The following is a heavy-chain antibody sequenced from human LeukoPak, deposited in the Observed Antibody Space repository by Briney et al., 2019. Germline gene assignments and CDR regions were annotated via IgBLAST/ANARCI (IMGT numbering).Heavy chain of an antibody. Sequence: SETLSLTCTVSGDSISSGDYYRSWIRQPAGKGLEWIGYIYYSGSTNYNPSLKSRVTISVDTSKNQFSLKLSSVTAADTAVYFCARRVGFYGSGSLNYFDPWGQGILVSVSS. V-gene: IGHV4-61*10. D-gene: IGHD3-10*01. CDR2: IYYSGST. CDR3: ARRVGFYGSGSLNYFDP. J-gene: IGHJ5*01. CDR1: GDSISSGDYY.